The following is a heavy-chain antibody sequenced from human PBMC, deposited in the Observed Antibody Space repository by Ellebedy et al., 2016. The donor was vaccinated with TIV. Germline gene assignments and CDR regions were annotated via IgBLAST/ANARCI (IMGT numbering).Heavy chain of an antibody. CDR1: GFTFSSYA. Sequence: GESLKISCAASGFTFSSYAMPWVRQAPGKGLEWVAVISYAGSNKYYADSVKGRFTISRDNSKNTLYLQMNSLRAEDTAVYYFARGNSGYDAVYLDYWGQGTLVTVSS. CDR2: ISYAGSNK. J-gene: IGHJ4*02. CDR3: ARGNSGYDAVYLDY. V-gene: IGHV3-30-3*01. D-gene: IGHD5-12*01.